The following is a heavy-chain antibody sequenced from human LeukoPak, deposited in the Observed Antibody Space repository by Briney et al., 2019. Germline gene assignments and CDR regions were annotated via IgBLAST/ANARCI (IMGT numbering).Heavy chain of an antibody. CDR1: GYSISSGYY. CDR2: IYHSGST. V-gene: IGHV4-38-2*02. D-gene: IGHD3-10*01. J-gene: IGHJ4*02. Sequence: SETLSLTCTVSGYSISSGYYCGWIRQPPGKGLEWIGSIYHSGSTYYNPSLKSRVTISVDTSKHQFSLKLSSVTAADTAVYYCARSGGTMVRGVNQFDYWGQGTLVTVSS. CDR3: ARSGGTMVRGVNQFDY.